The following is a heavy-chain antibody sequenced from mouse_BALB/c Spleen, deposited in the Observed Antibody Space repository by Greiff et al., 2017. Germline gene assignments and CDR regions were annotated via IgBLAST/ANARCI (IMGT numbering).Heavy chain of an antibody. D-gene: IGHD1-1*01. J-gene: IGHJ1*01. CDR2: ISSGGST. V-gene: IGHV5-6-5*01. Sequence: EVKLMESGGGLVKPGGSLKLSCAASGFTFSSYAMSWVRQTPEKRLEWVASISSGGSTYYPDSVKGRFTISRDNARNILYLQMSSLRSEDTAMYYCARVYYGSSYWYFDVWGAGTTVTVSS. CDR1: GFTFSSYA. CDR3: ARVYYGSSYWYFDV.